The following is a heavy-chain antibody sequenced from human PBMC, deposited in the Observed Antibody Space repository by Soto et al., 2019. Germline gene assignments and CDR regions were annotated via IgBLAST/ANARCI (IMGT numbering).Heavy chain of an antibody. J-gene: IGHJ6*02. D-gene: IGHD3-10*01. Sequence: GESLKISCKCSGYSFTSYWIGWVRQMPGKGLEWMGIIYPGDSDTRYSPSFQGQVTISADKSISTAYLQWSSLKASDTAMYYCARQPRATMVRGVIIPMGYGMDVWGQGTTVTVSS. V-gene: IGHV5-51*01. CDR3: ARQPRATMVRGVIIPMGYGMDV. CDR2: IYPGDSDT. CDR1: GYSFTSYW.